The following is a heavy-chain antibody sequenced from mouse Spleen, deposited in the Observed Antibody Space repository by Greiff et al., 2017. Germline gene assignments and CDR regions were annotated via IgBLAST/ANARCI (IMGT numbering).Heavy chain of an antibody. CDR3: AREYYGSSSWYFDV. CDR2: ISDGGSYT. CDR1: GFTFSSYA. D-gene: IGHD1-1*01. V-gene: IGHV5-4*01. J-gene: IGHJ1*03. Sequence: VKLMESGGGLVKPGGSLKLSCAASGFTFSSYAMSWVRQTPEQRLEWVATISDGGSYTYYPDNIKGRFTISRDNAKNNLYLQMSHLKSEDTAMYYGAREYYGSSSWYFDVWGTGTTVTVSS.